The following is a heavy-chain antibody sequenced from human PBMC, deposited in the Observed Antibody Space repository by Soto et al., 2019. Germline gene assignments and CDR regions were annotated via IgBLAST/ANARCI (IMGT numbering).Heavy chain of an antibody. D-gene: IGHD3-10*01. V-gene: IGHV4-39*01. CDR1: GGSISSSSYY. J-gene: IGHJ6*02. Sequence: QLQLQESGPGLVKPSETLSLTCTVSGGSISSSSYYWGWIRQPPGKGLEWIGSIYYSGSTYYNPSLKSRVTISVDTSKNQFSLKLSSVTAADTAVYYCASARSGSGRYYYYGMDVWGQGTTVTVSS. CDR2: IYYSGST. CDR3: ASARSGSGRYYYYGMDV.